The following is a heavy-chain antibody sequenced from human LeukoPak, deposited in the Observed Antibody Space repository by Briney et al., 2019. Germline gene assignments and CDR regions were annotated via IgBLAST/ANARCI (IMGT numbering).Heavy chain of an antibody. CDR1: GFTFSSYW. CDR3: ARSNYDSTTFYYHLDL. J-gene: IGHJ5*02. V-gene: IGHV3-74*01. CDR2: VDVHGQGT. Sequence: GGSLRLSCAVSGFTFSSYWMHWVRQAPGKGPVWVSRVDVHGQGTAYADSVKGRFTISRDNAKNTLSLQMNSLSAEDTAVYYCARSNYDSTTFYYHLDLWGQGTLVTVSS. D-gene: IGHD2/OR15-2a*01.